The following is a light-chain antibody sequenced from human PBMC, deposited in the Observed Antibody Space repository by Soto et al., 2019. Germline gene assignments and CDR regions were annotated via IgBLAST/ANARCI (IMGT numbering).Light chain of an antibody. V-gene: IGKV3-15*01. CDR3: QQYNNWPPPDKKYT. J-gene: IGKJ2*01. CDR1: QSVSSN. CDR2: GAS. Sequence: EIVMTQSPATLSVSPGERATLSCRASQSVSSNLAWYQQKPGQAPMLLIYGASTRATGIPARFSGSGSGTEFTLTISSLQSEDFAVYYCQQYNNWPPPDKKYTCGQGTKLEIK.